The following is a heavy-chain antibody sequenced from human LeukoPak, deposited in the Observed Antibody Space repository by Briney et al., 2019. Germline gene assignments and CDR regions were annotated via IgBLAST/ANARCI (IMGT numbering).Heavy chain of an antibody. V-gene: IGHV3-48*02. J-gene: IGHJ6*02. D-gene: IGHD3-16*01. Sequence: GGSLRLSCAASGFTFSVYSMNWVRQAPGKGLEWISYISDSGATEYADSVKGRFTISRDNVMNSLYLQMNSLSDEDTGIYYCAREFWSDGGVWGQGTTVTVSS. CDR2: ISDSGAT. CDR3: AREFWSDGGV. CDR1: GFTFSVYS.